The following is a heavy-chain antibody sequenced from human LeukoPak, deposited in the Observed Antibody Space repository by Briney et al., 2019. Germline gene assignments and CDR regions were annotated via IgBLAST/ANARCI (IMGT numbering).Heavy chain of an antibody. D-gene: IGHD6-13*01. V-gene: IGHV1-2*02. CDR2: INPNSGGT. J-gene: IGHJ4*02. CDR1: GYTFTGYY. CDR3: ARDGLGSSSWYEKYYFDY. Sequence: ASVKVSCKASGYTFTGYYMHWVRQAPGQGLEWMGWINPNSGGTNYAQKFQGRVTVTRDTSISTAYMELNRLRSDDTAVYYCARDGLGSSSWYEKYYFDYWGQGTLVTVSS.